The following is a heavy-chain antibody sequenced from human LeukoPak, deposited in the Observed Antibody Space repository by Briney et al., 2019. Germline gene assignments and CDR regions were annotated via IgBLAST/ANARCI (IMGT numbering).Heavy chain of an antibody. CDR1: GGSISSGDYY. J-gene: IGHJ3*02. V-gene: IGHV4-30-4*01. Sequence: PSGTLSLTCTVSGGSISSGDYYWSWIRQPPGKGLEWIGYIYYSGSTYYNPSLKSRVTISVDTSKNQFSLKLSSVTAADTAVYYCVRGGSNWFDDAFDIWGQGTMVTVSS. CDR2: IYYSGST. D-gene: IGHD3-10*01. CDR3: VRGGSNWFDDAFDI.